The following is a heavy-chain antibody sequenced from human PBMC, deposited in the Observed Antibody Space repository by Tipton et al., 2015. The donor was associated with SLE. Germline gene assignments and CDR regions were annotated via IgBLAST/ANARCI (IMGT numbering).Heavy chain of an antibody. D-gene: IGHD6-19*01. CDR2: IYFTGTT. CDR1: NYSITTSHW. CDR3: ARKRRAEQWLADFDH. Sequence: LRLSCAVSNYSITTSHWWGWIRQPPGKGLEWIGYIYFTGTTYYNPSLKSRVTMSINTSKNHFSLNLSSVTAIDTAVYYCARKRRAEQWLADFDHWGQGTLVTVSP. V-gene: IGHV4-28*01. J-gene: IGHJ4*02.